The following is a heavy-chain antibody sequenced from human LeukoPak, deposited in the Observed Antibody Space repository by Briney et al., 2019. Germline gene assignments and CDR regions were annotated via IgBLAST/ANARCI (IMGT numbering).Heavy chain of an antibody. D-gene: IGHD3-10*02. CDR2: ISSSGSTI. Sequence: PGGSLRLSCAASGFTFSSYWMHWVRHAPGKGLEWVSYISSSGSTIYYADSVKGRFTISRDNAKNSLHLQMNSLRAEDTAVYYCAELGITMIGGVWGKGTTVTISS. J-gene: IGHJ6*04. CDR1: GFTFSSYW. CDR3: AELGITMIGGV. V-gene: IGHV3-48*04.